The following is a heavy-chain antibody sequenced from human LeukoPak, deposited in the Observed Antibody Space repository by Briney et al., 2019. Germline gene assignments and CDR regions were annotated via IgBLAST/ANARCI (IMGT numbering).Heavy chain of an antibody. J-gene: IGHJ3*02. Sequence: ASVKVSCKASGYTFTGYYIHWVRQAPGQGLEWMGRINPDNGGTNYAQKFQGRVTMTRDMSMSTAYMELSRLRSVDTAVYYCAGEDNSSGYRPFDIWGQGTMVTVPS. CDR1: GYTFTGYY. D-gene: IGHD3-22*01. CDR2: INPDNGGT. V-gene: IGHV1-2*06. CDR3: AGEDNSSGYRPFDI.